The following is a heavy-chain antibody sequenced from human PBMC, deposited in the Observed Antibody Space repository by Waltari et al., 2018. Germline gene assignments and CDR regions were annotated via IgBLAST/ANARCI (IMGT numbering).Heavy chain of an antibody. CDR1: GVSLSSNNW. V-gene: IGHV4-4*02. J-gene: IGHJ4*02. CDR2: AHHSGCT. CDR3: ARDGDYSSGRFFDS. Sequence: QVQLQQSGPGLVRPSGTLSLSCGVAGVSLSSNNWWSWVRQSPGKGLEWIGEAHHSGCTKYSPSLRSRVTISLDQSKNQFSLTLSSVVAADAAVYYCARDGDYSSGRFFDSWGQGTLVNVSS. D-gene: IGHD6-19*01.